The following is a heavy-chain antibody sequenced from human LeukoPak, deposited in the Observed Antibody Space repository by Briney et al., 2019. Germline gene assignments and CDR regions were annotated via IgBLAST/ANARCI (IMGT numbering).Heavy chain of an antibody. D-gene: IGHD5-12*01. CDR1: GFTFSDSA. Sequence: PGGSLRLSCEASGFTFSDSAMSWVRQASGRGLEWVSLISASGGNLYYADSVKGRFTVSRDSSKNTLHLQMNSLRAEDTAVYYCAGGVVATILSLDYWGRGTLVTVSS. CDR2: ISASGGNL. CDR3: AGGVVATILSLDY. J-gene: IGHJ4*02. V-gene: IGHV3-23*01.